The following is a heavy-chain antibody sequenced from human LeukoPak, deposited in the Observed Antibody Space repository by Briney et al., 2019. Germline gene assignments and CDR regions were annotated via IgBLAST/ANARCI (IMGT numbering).Heavy chain of an antibody. Sequence: GGSLRLSCAASGFTFSSYGMHWVRQAPGKGLEWVAFIRYDGSNKYYADSVKGRFTISRDNSKNTLYLQMNSLTGEDTAVYYCAKFRVVPAVTNWFDPWGQGTLVTVSS. CDR2: IRYDGSNK. CDR1: GFTFSSYG. CDR3: AKFRVVPAVTNWFDP. J-gene: IGHJ5*02. V-gene: IGHV3-30*02. D-gene: IGHD2-2*01.